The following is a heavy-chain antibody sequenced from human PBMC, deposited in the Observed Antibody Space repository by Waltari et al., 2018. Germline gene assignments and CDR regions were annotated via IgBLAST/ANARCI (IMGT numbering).Heavy chain of an antibody. D-gene: IGHD6-13*01. Sequence: QVQLVQSGAEVKKPGASVKVSCKVSGYTLTELSMHWVRQAPGKGLEWMGGFDPEDGETIYEQKFQGRVTMTEDTSTDTAYMELSSLRSEDTAVYYCATSVGIAAALQEYYFDYWGQGTLVTVSS. V-gene: IGHV1-24*01. CDR1: GYTLTELS. CDR3: ATSVGIAAALQEYYFDY. J-gene: IGHJ4*02. CDR2: FDPEDGET.